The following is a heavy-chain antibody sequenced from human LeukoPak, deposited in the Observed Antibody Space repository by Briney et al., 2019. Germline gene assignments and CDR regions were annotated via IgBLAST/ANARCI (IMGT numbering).Heavy chain of an antibody. V-gene: IGHV4-4*07. Sequence: SETLSLTCTVSGGSISSYYWSWIRQPAGRGLEWIGRIYTSGSTNYNPSLKSRVTMSVDTSKNQFSLKLSSVTAADTAVYYCARVSPYYYDSSGPSPTDYGMDVWGQGTTVTVSS. CDR1: GGSISSYY. CDR3: ARVSPYYYDSSGPSPTDYGMDV. CDR2: IYTSGST. D-gene: IGHD3-22*01. J-gene: IGHJ6*02.